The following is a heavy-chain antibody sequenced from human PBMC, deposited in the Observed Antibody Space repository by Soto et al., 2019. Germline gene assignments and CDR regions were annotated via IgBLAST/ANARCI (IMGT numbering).Heavy chain of an antibody. J-gene: IGHJ4*02. Sequence: EVQLLESGGGLAQPGGSLRLSCAASGFIFSTYAMSWVRQAPGKGLEWVATISGSGANTYYAASVRGRVTISRDNSKNRRELQVHGLRAEDTAVYECAKEGGYNLNTPLDYGAQGPLVTFS. V-gene: IGHV3-23*01. CDR2: ISGSGANT. CDR1: GFIFSTYA. CDR3: AKEGGYNLNTPLDY. D-gene: IGHD1-1*01.